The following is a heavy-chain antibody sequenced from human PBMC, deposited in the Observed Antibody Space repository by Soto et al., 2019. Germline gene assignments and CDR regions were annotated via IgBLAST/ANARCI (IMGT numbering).Heavy chain of an antibody. J-gene: IGHJ2*01. Sequence: QVQLQESGPGLVKPSQTLSLTCTVSGGSISSGDYYWSWLRQPPGKGLEWIGYIYYSGSTYYNPSLKSRLTISVDTSKNQLSLNLISVTAADTAVYYCARRRGYDWDWYFDLWGRGTLVTVSS. D-gene: IGHD5-12*01. CDR2: IYYSGST. V-gene: IGHV4-30-4*01. CDR3: ARRRGYDWDWYFDL. CDR1: GGSISSGDYY.